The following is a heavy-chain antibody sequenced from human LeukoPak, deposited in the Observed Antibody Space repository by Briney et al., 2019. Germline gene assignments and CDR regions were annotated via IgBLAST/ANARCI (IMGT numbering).Heavy chain of an antibody. CDR2: IYPGDSDT. Sequence: GESLKISCKGSGYSFTNYWIGWVRQMPGKGLEWMGIIYPGDSDTRYIPSFQGQVTISADKSISTAYLQWSSLKASDTAMYYCARQAYGSGASNDYWGQGTLVTVSS. CDR3: ARQAYGSGASNDY. V-gene: IGHV5-51*01. CDR1: GYSFTNYW. J-gene: IGHJ4*02. D-gene: IGHD3-10*01.